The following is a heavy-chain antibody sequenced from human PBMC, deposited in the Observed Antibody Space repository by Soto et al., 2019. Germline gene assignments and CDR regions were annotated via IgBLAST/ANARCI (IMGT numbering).Heavy chain of an antibody. V-gene: IGHV5-51*01. CDR1: GYSFTSYW. D-gene: IGHD2-15*01. J-gene: IGHJ6*02. CDR3: ARHVGGADYYYYGMDV. CDR2: IYPGDSDT. Sequence: GESLKISCKGSGYSFTSYWIGWVRQMPGKGLEWMGIIYPGDSDTRYSPSFQGQVTISADKSISTAYLQWSSLKASDTAMYYCARHVGGADYYYYGMDVWGQGNPGHRLL.